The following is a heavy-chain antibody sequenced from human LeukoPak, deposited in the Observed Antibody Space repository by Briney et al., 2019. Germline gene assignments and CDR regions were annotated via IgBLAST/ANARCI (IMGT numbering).Heavy chain of an antibody. Sequence: PGGSLRLSCAASGFTFSSYAMHWVRQAPGKGLEGVAVISYDGSNKYYADSVKGRFTISRDNSKNTLYLQMNSLRAEDTAVYYCAIDHSSGWYGGDYWGQGTLVTVSS. CDR3: AIDHSSGWYGGDY. CDR2: ISYDGSNK. V-gene: IGHV3-30-3*01. J-gene: IGHJ4*02. CDR1: GFTFSSYA. D-gene: IGHD6-19*01.